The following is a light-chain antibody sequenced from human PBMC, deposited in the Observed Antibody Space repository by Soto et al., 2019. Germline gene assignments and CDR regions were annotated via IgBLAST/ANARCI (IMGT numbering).Light chain of an antibody. Sequence: EVVMTQAPATLSVSPGEGATLYCRASQSVSSKLAWYQQKPGQAPRLLIYGASTRATGIPARFSGSESGTEFALTISSLQSEDFAVYYCQQYDNWPFTFGPGTKVDIK. CDR2: GAS. V-gene: IGKV3-15*01. J-gene: IGKJ3*01. CDR1: QSVSSK. CDR3: QQYDNWPFT.